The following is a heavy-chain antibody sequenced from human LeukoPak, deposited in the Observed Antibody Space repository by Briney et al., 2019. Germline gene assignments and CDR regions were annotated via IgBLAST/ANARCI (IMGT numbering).Heavy chain of an antibody. J-gene: IGHJ4*02. CDR2: TNPNSGGT. D-gene: IGHD4-17*01. CDR1: GYTFTGYY. Sequence: GASVKVSCKASGYTFTGYYMHWVRQAPGQGLEWMGWTNPNSGGTNYAQKFQGRVTMTRDTSISTAYMELSRLRSDDTAVYYCARDLEEDYGDYVIDYWGQGTLVTVSS. CDR3: ARDLEEDYGDYVIDY. V-gene: IGHV1-2*02.